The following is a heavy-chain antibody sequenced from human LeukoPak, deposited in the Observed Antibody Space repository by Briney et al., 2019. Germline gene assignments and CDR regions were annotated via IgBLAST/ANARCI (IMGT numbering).Heavy chain of an antibody. J-gene: IGHJ4*02. Sequence: PSETLSLTCAVYGGSFSGYYWSWIRQPPGKGLEWIGEINHSGSTNYNPSLKSRVTISVDTSKNQFSLKLSSVTAADTAVYYCARLPWFGSFRDYWGQGTLVTVSS. V-gene: IGHV4-34*01. CDR3: ARLPWFGSFRDY. D-gene: IGHD3-10*01. CDR1: GGSFSGYY. CDR2: INHSGST.